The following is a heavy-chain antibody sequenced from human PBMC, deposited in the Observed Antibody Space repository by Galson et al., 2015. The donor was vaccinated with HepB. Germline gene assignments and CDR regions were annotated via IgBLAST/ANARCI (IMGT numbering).Heavy chain of an antibody. Sequence: SLRLSCAASGFTFSSYSMNWVRQAPGKGLEWVSAISGSGGSTYYADSVKGRFTISRDNSKNTLYLQMNSLRAEDTAVYYCAKAHGLYYPSNFDYWGQGTLVTVSS. D-gene: IGHD1-26*01. V-gene: IGHV3-23*01. CDR1: GFTFSSYS. CDR3: AKAHGLYYPSNFDY. J-gene: IGHJ4*02. CDR2: ISGSGGST.